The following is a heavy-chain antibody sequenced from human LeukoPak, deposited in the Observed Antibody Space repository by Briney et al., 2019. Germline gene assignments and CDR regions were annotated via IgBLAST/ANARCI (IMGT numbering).Heavy chain of an antibody. CDR3: ARGGVQPVDY. J-gene: IGHJ4*02. Sequence: GGSLRLSCAASGFTFNSFWMHWVRHAPGKGLVWVSDMNEYATTRTYADSVKGRFTISRDNAKNTLYLQMNNLRAEDTAMYFCARGGVQPVDYWGQGTLVIVSS. CDR2: MNEYATTR. D-gene: IGHD3-10*01. V-gene: IGHV3-74*03. CDR1: GFTFNSFW.